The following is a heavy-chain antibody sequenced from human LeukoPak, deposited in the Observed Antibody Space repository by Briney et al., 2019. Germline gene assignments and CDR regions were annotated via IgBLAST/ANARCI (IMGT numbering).Heavy chain of an antibody. CDR1: GYTFTGYY. Sequence: GASVKVSCKASGYTFTGYYMHWVRQAPGQGLEWMGWINPNSGGTNYAQKFQGRVTMTRDTSISTAYIELSRLRSDDTAVYYCAKVASTTRRHDAFDIWGQGTLVTVSS. J-gene: IGHJ3*02. V-gene: IGHV1-2*02. CDR2: INPNSGGT. D-gene: IGHD1-1*01. CDR3: AKVASTTRRHDAFDI.